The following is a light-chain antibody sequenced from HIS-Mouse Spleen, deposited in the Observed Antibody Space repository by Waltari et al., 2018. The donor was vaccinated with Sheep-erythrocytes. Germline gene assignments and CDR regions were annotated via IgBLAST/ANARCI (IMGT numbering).Light chain of an antibody. J-gene: IGKJ3*01. CDR1: RSVSSSY. V-gene: IGKV3-20*01. Sequence: EIVLTQSPGTLSLSPGERATLPCRASRSVSSSYLAWYQQKPGQAPRLLIYGASSRATGIPDRFSGSGSGTDCTLTISRLEPEDFAVYYCQQYGSSPPLTFGPGTKVDIK. CDR3: QQYGSSPPLT. CDR2: GAS.